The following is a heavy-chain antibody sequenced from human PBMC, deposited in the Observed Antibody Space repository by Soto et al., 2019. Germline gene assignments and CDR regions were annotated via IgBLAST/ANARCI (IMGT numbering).Heavy chain of an antibody. Sequence: ASVKVSCKASGYTFTSYGISWARQAPGQGLEWMGWINAYNGDTDYAQKLQGRVTMTTDTATTTAYMELRSLRSDDTAVYYCAKNYGDLDYWGQGTLVTVSS. CDR2: INAYNGDT. CDR3: AKNYGDLDY. D-gene: IGHD4-17*01. CDR1: GYTFTSYG. V-gene: IGHV1-18*04. J-gene: IGHJ4*02.